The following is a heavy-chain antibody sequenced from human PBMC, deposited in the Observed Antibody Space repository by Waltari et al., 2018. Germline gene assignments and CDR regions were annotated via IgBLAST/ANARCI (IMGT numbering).Heavy chain of an antibody. CDR3: ARPPLGPLRFFRGYYYYYMDV. Sequence: VQLVQSGAEVKKPGATVKISCKVSGYTFTSYDINWVRQATGQGLEWMGWMNPNSGNTGYAQKFQGRVTMTRNTSISTAYMELSSLRSEDTAVYYCARPPLGPLRFFRGYYYYYMDVWGKGTTVTVSS. CDR2: MNPNSGNT. J-gene: IGHJ6*03. D-gene: IGHD3-3*01. V-gene: IGHV1-8*01. CDR1: GYTFTSYD.